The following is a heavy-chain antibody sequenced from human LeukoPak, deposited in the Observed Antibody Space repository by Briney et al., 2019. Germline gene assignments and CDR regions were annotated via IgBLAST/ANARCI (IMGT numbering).Heavy chain of an antibody. CDR2: IYHRGST. CDR1: GYSISNGHY. CDR3: ARGAEYYAIWRGYAGYSDY. J-gene: IGHJ4*02. Sequence: SETLSLTCTVSGYSISNGHYWGWIRQPPGKGLEWVGSIYHRGSTYYNPSLRSRVTISLDSSKKKFSLKLTSVTAADTAVYFCARGAEYYAIWRGYAGYSDYWGQGISVTVSS. V-gene: IGHV4-38-2*02. D-gene: IGHD3-3*01.